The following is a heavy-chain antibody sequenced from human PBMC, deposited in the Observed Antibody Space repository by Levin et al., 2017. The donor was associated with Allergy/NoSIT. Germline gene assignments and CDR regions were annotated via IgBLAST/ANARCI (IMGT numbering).Heavy chain of an antibody. V-gene: IGHV4-31*03. D-gene: IGHD6-13*01. Sequence: ASETLSLTCTVSGGSISSGGYYWSWIRQHPGKGLEWIGYIYYSGSTYYNPSLKSRVTISVDTSKNQFSLKLSSVTAADTAVYYCARGGIAAAGRTDYWGQGTLVTVSS. CDR3: ARGGIAAAGRTDY. CDR1: GGSISSGGYY. J-gene: IGHJ4*02. CDR2: IYYSGST.